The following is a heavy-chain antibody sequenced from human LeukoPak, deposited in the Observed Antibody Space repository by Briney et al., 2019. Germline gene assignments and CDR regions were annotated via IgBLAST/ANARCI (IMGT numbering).Heavy chain of an antibody. D-gene: IGHD4-17*01. Sequence: GASVKVSCKASGYTFTSYGISWVRQAPGQGLEWIGWISAYNGNTNYAQKLQGRVTMTTDTSTSTAYMELRSLRSDDTAVYYCAREFGTPPNDYGDSDYWGQGTLVTVSS. CDR3: AREFGTPPNDYGDSDY. V-gene: IGHV1-18*01. J-gene: IGHJ4*02. CDR2: ISAYNGNT. CDR1: GYTFTSYG.